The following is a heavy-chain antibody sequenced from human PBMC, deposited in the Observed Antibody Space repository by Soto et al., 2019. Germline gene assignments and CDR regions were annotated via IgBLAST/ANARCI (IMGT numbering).Heavy chain of an antibody. CDR3: VKDRIPGIAAAGPFDY. V-gene: IGHV3-23*01. D-gene: IGHD6-13*01. CDR2: ISGSGGST. CDR1: GFTFGSYA. Sequence: GGSLRLSCAASGFTFGSYAMSWVRQAPGKGLEWVSAISGSGGSTYYADSVKGRFNISRDNSKNTLYPQMNSLRAEDTAVYYCVKDRIPGIAAAGPFDYWGQGTLVTVSS. J-gene: IGHJ4*02.